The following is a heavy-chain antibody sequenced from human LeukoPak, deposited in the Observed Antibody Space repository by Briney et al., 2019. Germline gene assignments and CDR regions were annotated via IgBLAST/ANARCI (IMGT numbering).Heavy chain of an antibody. Sequence: ASLKVSCKASGYSFTDYYMHWVRQAPGQGLEWMGWIIPDNGGTTYAQRFQGRVTMTRDTSISTAYMELNWLTSDDTAVYYCARQYAFGSGSYYAYWGQGTLVTVSS. V-gene: IGHV1-2*02. CDR1: GYSFTDYY. D-gene: IGHD3-10*01. CDR3: ARQYAFGSGSYYAY. J-gene: IGHJ4*02. CDR2: IIPDNGGT.